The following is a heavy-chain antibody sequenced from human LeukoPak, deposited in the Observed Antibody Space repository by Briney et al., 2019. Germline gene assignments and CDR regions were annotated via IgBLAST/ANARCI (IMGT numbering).Heavy chain of an antibody. Sequence: ASVMVSCKASGYTWTSYAMHQVRQAAGQRLEWMGWINAGNGNTKYSQKFQGRVTITRDTSASTAYMELSSLRSEDTAVYYCAGSSSYEYFQHWGQGTLVTVSS. CDR1: GYTWTSYA. D-gene: IGHD6-13*01. CDR3: AGSSSYEYFQH. CDR2: INAGNGNT. J-gene: IGHJ1*01. V-gene: IGHV1-3*01.